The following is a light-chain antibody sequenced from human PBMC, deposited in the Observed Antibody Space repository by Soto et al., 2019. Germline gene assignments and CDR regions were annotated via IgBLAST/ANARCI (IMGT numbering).Light chain of an antibody. CDR2: GTS. CDR3: QQYNNWPPWT. Sequence: ELVMTQSPATLSVSPGERATHSSRASQSFSSNVAWYQQKPGQAPRLLIYGTSTRVTGIPARFSGSGSGTEFTLTISSLQSEDSAVYYCQQYNNWPPWTFGQGTKVDIK. CDR1: QSFSSN. J-gene: IGKJ1*01. V-gene: IGKV3-15*01.